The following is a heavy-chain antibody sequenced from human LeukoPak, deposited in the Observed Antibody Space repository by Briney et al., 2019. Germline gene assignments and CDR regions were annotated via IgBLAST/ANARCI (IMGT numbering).Heavy chain of an antibody. CDR1: GGSFSGYY. Sequence: KTSETLSLTCAVYGGSFSGYYWSWIRQPPGKGLEWIGEINHSGSTNYNPSLKSRVTISVDTSKNQFSLKLGSVTAADTAVYYCARGPLRLDYWGQGTLVTVSS. CDR3: ARGPLRLDY. CDR2: INHSGST. J-gene: IGHJ4*02. D-gene: IGHD4-17*01. V-gene: IGHV4-34*01.